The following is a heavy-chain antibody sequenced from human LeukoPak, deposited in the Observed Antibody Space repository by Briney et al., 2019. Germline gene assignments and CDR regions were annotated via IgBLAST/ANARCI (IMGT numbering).Heavy chain of an antibody. J-gene: IGHJ4*02. CDR2: IIPILGIA. CDR3: ARGVTVVTLGGLDY. CDR1: GGTFSSYT. D-gene: IGHD4-23*01. Sequence: SVKVSRKASGGTFSSYTISWVRQAPGQGLEWMGRIIPILGIANYAQKFQGRVTITADKSTSTAYMELSSLRSEDTAMYYCARGVTVVTLGGLDYWGQGTLVTVSS. V-gene: IGHV1-69*02.